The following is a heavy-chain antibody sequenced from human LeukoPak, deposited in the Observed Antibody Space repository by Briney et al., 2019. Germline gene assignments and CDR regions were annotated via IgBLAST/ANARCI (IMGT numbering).Heavy chain of an antibody. V-gene: IGHV1-18*01. Sequence: ASVKVSCKASGYTFTSYGVSWVRQAPGQGLEWMGWISAYNGNTNYAQKLQGRVTMTTDTSTSTAYMELRSLRSDDTAVYYCARIYYYYYYMDVWGKGTTVTVSS. J-gene: IGHJ6*03. CDR3: ARIYYYYYYMDV. CDR2: ISAYNGNT. CDR1: GYTFTSYG.